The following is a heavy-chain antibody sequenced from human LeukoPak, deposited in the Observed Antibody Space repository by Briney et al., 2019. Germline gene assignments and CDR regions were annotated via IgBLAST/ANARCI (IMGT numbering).Heavy chain of an antibody. CDR2: ISYNGNT. Sequence: SETLSLTCTVSGDSISSYDWSWIRQPPGQGLQWLAYISYNGNTKTNPSLKSRVTISVDTSKNQFSLKLSSVTAADTAVYYCARGIAGDSSGYYPPDYWGQGTLVTVSS. V-gene: IGHV4-59*01. CDR3: ARGIAGDSSGYYPPDY. J-gene: IGHJ4*02. CDR1: GDSISSYD. D-gene: IGHD3-22*01.